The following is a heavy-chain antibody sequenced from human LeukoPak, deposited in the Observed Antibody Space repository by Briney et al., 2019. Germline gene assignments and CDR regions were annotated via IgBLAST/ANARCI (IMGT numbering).Heavy chain of an antibody. CDR1: GYTFTGYY. V-gene: IGHV1-2*02. Sequence: ASVKVSCKASGYTFTGYYMYWVRQAPGQGLEWMGWINPNSGGTNYAQKFQGRVTMTRDTSISTAYMELIRLTSDDTAVYYCARDGLAQVSYSGSYYCDYWGQGTLVTVSS. CDR2: INPNSGGT. J-gene: IGHJ4*02. D-gene: IGHD1-26*01. CDR3: ARDGLAQVSYSGSYYCDY.